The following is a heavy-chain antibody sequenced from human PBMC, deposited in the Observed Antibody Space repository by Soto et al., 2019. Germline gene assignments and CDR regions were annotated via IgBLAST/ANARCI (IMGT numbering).Heavy chain of an antibody. CDR3: ARHDTTNYYYYGMDV. Sequence: PGESLKISCKGSGYSFTSYWIGWVRQMPGKGLEWMGIIYPGDSDTRYSPSFQGQVTISADKSISTAYLQWSSLKASDTAFYYCARHDTTNYYYYGMDVWGQGTTVTVSS. J-gene: IGHJ6*02. CDR2: IYPGDSDT. D-gene: IGHD1-1*01. V-gene: IGHV5-51*01. CDR1: GYSFTSYW.